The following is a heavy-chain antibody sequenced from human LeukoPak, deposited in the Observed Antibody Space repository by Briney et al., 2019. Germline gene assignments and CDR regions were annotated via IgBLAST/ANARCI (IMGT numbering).Heavy chain of an antibody. CDR2: ISGSGGST. Sequence: PGGSLRLSCAASGFTCSSYAMSGVRQAPGKGLEWVSAISGSGGSTYYADSVKGRFTISRDNSKNTLYLQMNSLRAEDTAVYYCARLNGSGTRKGTNWFDPWGQGTLVTVSS. J-gene: IGHJ5*02. CDR1: GFTCSSYA. D-gene: IGHD3-3*01. CDR3: ARLNGSGTRKGTNWFDP. V-gene: IGHV3-23*01.